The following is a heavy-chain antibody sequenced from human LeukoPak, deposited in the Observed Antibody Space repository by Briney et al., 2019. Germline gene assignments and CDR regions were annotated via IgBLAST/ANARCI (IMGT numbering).Heavy chain of an antibody. V-gene: IGHV3-23*01. D-gene: IGHD3-10*01. Sequence: GGSLRLSCAASGFTFSSYDMHWVRQAPGKGLEWVSTISGSGGSTYNADSVKGRFTISRDNSKNTLYLQMNSLRAEDTAVYYCAKEWGSHYYMDVWGKGTTVTVSS. CDR3: AKEWGSHYYMDV. J-gene: IGHJ6*03. CDR1: GFTFSSYD. CDR2: ISGSGGST.